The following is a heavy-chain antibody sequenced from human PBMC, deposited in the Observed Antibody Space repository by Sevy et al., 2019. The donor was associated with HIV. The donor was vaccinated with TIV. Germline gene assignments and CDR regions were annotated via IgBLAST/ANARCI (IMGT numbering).Heavy chain of an antibody. V-gene: IGHV3-20*04. Sequence: GGSLRLSCAASGFVFEDYGMNWVRQAPGKGLECVSGINWNGGSTGYADSVKGRFTISGDNAKNSLYLQMNRLRAEDTAIYYCARELSCGGACYYVDTWCQGALVTVS. D-gene: IGHD2-21*02. CDR3: ARELSCGGACYYVDT. CDR1: GFVFEDYG. CDR2: INWNGGST. J-gene: IGHJ4*02.